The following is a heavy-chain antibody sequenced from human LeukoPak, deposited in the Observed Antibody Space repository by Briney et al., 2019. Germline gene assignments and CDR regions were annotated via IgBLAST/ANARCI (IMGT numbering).Heavy chain of an antibody. CDR3: ARLNGSSSWYVASRYYYYGMDV. Sequence: SETLSLTCTVSGGSISSYYWSWIRQPPGEGLEWIGYIYYSGSTNYNPSLKSRVTISVDTSKNQFSLKLSSVTAADTAVYYCARLNGSSSWYVASRYYYYGMDVWGQGTTVTVSS. D-gene: IGHD6-13*01. J-gene: IGHJ6*02. CDR1: GGSISSYY. V-gene: IGHV4-59*08. CDR2: IYYSGST.